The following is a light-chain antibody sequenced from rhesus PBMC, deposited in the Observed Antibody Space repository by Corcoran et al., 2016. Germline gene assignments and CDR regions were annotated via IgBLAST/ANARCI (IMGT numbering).Light chain of an antibody. CDR2: KAS. Sequence: DIQMTQFPFSLSASVGDTVTITCRASQDMSSYLAWYQQKPGKAPELLIYKASTLTSGVPSRCSGKGSGTDFTLTIRSLQPEDFATYYCQQHKSYPFSVGRVTKVGIK. CDR3: QQHKSYPFS. CDR1: QDMSSY. J-gene: IGKJ2*01. V-gene: IGKV1-25*01.